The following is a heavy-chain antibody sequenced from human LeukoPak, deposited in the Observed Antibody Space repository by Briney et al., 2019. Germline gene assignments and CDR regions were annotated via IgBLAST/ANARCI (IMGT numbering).Heavy chain of an antibody. V-gene: IGHV1-58*02. Sequence: SVKVPCQASGFTFTSSAIQWVPQARGPRPEGIGWIVVGSCNTNYAQKFQERVTITRDMSTSTAYMGLSSLRSEDTAVYYCAGDRKLGYCSGGSGSYYYGMDVWGEGATVTVSS. CDR1: GFTFTSSA. CDR2: IVVGSCNT. J-gene: IGHJ6*04. CDR3: AGDRKLGYCSGGSGSYYYGMDV. D-gene: IGHD2-15*01.